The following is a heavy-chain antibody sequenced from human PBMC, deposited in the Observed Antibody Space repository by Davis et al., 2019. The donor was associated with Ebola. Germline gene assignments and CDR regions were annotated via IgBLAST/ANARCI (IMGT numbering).Heavy chain of an antibody. CDR3: ARTPPSMVRGVIYYFDY. Sequence: SGPTLAHPTQTLTLTCTFPGFSLSTSRMCVTWIRQPPAKALEWLARIDWDDDKYYSTSLKTRLTISKDTSKNQVVLTMTNMDLVDTATYYCARTPPSMVRGVIYYFDYWGQGTLVTVSS. CDR2: IDWDDDK. D-gene: IGHD3-10*01. V-gene: IGHV2-70*11. CDR1: GFSLSTSRMC. J-gene: IGHJ4*02.